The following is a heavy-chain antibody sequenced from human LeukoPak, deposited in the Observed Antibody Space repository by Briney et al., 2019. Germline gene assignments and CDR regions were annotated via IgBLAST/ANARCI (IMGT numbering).Heavy chain of an antibody. Sequence: KPSETLSLTCAVYGGSFSGYYWSWIRQPPGKGLEWIGEINHSGSTNYNPSLKSRVTISVDTSKNQFSLKLSSVTAADTAVYYCARARYDYVWGGYRSNWFDPWGQGTLVTVSS. CDR3: ARARYDYVWGGYRSNWFDP. CDR2: INHSGST. D-gene: IGHD3-16*02. CDR1: GGSFSGYY. J-gene: IGHJ5*02. V-gene: IGHV4-34*01.